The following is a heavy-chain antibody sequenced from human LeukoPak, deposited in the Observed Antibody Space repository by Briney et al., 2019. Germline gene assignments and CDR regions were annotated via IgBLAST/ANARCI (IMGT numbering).Heavy chain of an antibody. CDR1: GFTFSSYA. D-gene: IGHD3-10*01. V-gene: IGHV3-23*01. Sequence: GGSLRLSCAASGFTFSSYAMSWVRQAPGKGLEWVSAISGSGGSTYYADSVKGRFTISRDNSKNTLYLQMNSLRAEDTALYYCAKDRGAIGYYYYMDVWGKGTTVTISS. J-gene: IGHJ6*03. CDR3: AKDRGAIGYYYYMDV. CDR2: ISGSGGST.